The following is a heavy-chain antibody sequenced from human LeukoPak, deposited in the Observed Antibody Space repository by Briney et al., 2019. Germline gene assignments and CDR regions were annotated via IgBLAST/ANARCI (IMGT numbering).Heavy chain of an antibody. V-gene: IGHV4-34*01. CDR2: INHSGST. Sequence: SETLSLTCAVYGGSFSGYYWSWIRQPPGKGLEWIGEINHSGSTNYNPSLKSRVTISVDTPKNQFSLKLSSVTAADTAVYYCARDLRIAAAHQGGFGYWGQGTLVTVSS. CDR3: ARDLRIAAAHQGGFGY. J-gene: IGHJ4*02. CDR1: GGSFSGYY. D-gene: IGHD6-13*01.